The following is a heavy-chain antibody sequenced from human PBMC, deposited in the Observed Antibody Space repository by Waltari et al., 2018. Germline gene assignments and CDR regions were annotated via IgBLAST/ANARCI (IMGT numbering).Heavy chain of an antibody. CDR2: IYQSGGT. V-gene: IGHV4-4*02. J-gene: IGHJ4*02. CDR1: GGSISSSNW. CDR3: ARYIVGATTRPGY. D-gene: IGHD1-26*01. Sequence: QVQLQESGPGLVKPSGTLSLTCAVSGGSISSSNWWSWVRQPPGTGLEWIGEIYQSGGTNSNPSLKSRVTISVDKSKNQFSRKLSSVTAADTAVYYGARYIVGATTRPGYWGQGTLVTVSS.